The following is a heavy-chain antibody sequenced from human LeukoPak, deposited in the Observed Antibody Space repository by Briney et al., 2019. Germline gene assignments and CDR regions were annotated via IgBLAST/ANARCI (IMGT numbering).Heavy chain of an antibody. CDR1: GGSFSGYY. CDR2: INHSGST. J-gene: IGHJ6*03. CDR3: ARGPQCSSTSCYNRWGYYYYYMDV. Sequence: SETLSLTCAVYGGSFSGYYWSWIRQPPGKGLEWIGEINHSGSTNDNPSLKSRVTISVDTSKNQFSLKLSSVTAADTAVYYCARGPQCSSTSCYNRWGYYYYYMDVWGKGTTVTVSS. V-gene: IGHV4-34*01. D-gene: IGHD2-2*01.